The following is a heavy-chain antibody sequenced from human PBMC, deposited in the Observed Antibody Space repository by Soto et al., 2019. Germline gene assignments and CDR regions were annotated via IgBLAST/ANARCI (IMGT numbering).Heavy chain of an antibody. J-gene: IGHJ6*02. CDR2: IRSKANSYAT. V-gene: IGHV3-73*01. CDR3: TRRITMVRAPNYYGMDV. CDR1: GFTFSGSA. D-gene: IGHD3-10*01. Sequence: PGGSLRLSCAASGFTFSGSAMHWVRQASGKGLEWVGRIRSKANSYATAYAASVKGRFTISRDDSKNTAYLQMNSLKTEDTAVYYCTRRITMVRAPNYYGMDVWGQGTTVTVSS.